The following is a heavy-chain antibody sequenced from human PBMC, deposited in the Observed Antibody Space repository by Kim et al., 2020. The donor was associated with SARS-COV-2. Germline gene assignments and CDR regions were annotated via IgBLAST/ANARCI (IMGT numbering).Heavy chain of an antibody. J-gene: IGHJ4*02. Sequence: NYARRVHGRVTITADESTSTAYMERSSLRSEDTAVYDCARDEGSSTGFDYWGQGTLVTVSS. D-gene: IGHD6-6*01. V-gene: IGHV1-69*01. CDR3: ARDEGSSTGFDY.